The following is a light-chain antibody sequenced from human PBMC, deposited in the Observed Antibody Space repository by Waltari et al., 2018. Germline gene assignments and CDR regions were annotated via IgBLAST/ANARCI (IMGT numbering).Light chain of an antibody. CDR1: QSINTS. Sequence: DIQMTQSPSSLSASVGDRVTITCRASQSINTSLNWYQRKPGEALKRLIYGASTLESGVPTRLSGSGSGTDFNVSISSLQPEDFAAYYCQQGYRIPLAFGPGAKVEMK. J-gene: IGKJ3*01. V-gene: IGKV1-39*01. CDR3: QQGYRIPLA. CDR2: GAS.